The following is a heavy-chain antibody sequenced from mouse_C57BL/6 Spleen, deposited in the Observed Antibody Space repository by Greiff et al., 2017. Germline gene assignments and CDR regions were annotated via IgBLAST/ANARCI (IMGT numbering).Heavy chain of an antibody. CDR1: GYTFTSYG. Sequence: VQLQQSGAELARPGASVKLSCKASGYTFTSYGISWVQQTTGQGLEWIGEIYPRSGNTYYNEQFKGKATLTADKSSSTAYMELRSRPSEDTAVYFCARAGLGSSGYFAYWGQGTTLTVSS. CDR2: IYPRSGNT. V-gene: IGHV1-81*01. CDR3: ARAGLGSSGYFAY. D-gene: IGHD3-2*02. J-gene: IGHJ2*01.